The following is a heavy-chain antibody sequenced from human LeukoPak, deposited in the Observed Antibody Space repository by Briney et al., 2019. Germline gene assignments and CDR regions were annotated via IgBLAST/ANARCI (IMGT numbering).Heavy chain of an antibody. CDR3: VRPRAGGPLDN. J-gene: IGHJ4*02. D-gene: IGHD3-16*01. CDR2: IYYSGST. CDR1: GGSISSSSYY. Sequence: PSETLSLTCTVSGGSISSSSYYWGWIRQPPGKGLEWIGSIYYSGSTYYNPSLKSRVTISVDTSKNQFSLKLSSVTAADTAVYYCVRPRAGGPLDNWGQGTLVTVSS. V-gene: IGHV4-39*07.